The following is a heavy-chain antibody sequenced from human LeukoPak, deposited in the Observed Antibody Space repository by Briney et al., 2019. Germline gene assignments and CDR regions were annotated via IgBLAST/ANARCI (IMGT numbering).Heavy chain of an antibody. V-gene: IGHV4-34*01. J-gene: IGHJ4*02. CDR2: INHSGST. CDR1: GGSFGGYY. CDR3: ASFSGSYYGEFDY. D-gene: IGHD1-26*01. Sequence: SETLSLTCAVYGGSFGGYYWSWIRQPPGKGPEWIGEINHSGSTNYNPSLKSRVTISVDTSKNQFSLKLSSVTAADTAVYYCASFSGSYYGEFDYWGQGTLVTVSS.